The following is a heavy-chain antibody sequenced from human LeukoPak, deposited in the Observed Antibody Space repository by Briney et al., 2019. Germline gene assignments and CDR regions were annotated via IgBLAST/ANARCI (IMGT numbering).Heavy chain of an antibody. CDR3: ARDYGDHGAGAFDI. J-gene: IGHJ3*02. D-gene: IGHD4-17*01. CDR2: IYYSGST. CDR1: GGSISSGGYY. V-gene: IGHV4-31*03. Sequence: PSETLSLTCTVSGGSISSGGYYWSWIRQHPGKGLEWIGYIYYSGSTYYNPSLKSRVTISVDTSKNQFPLKLSSVTAADTAVYYCARDYGDHGAGAFDIWGQGTMVTVSS.